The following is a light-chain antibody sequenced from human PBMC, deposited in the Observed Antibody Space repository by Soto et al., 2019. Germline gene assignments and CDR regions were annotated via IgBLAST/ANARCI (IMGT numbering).Light chain of an antibody. CDR3: MQATQFPIT. CDR1: QSLKPRVENTT. CDR2: KIP. J-gene: IGKJ5*01. Sequence: DIVMTQTPLSSPVTLGQPASIPGTPTQSLKPRVENTTLSGLQRRPGQPPRLLIYKIPDRFSGVPDRFSGSGAGTDFTLKISRVEAEDVGVYYCMQATQFPITFGQGTRLELK. V-gene: IGKV2-24*01.